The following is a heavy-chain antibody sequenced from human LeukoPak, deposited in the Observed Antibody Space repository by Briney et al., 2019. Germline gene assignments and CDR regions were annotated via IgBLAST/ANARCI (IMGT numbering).Heavy chain of an antibody. V-gene: IGHV3-48*03. CDR2: TGSSTI. CDR3: ASSKWFYFDS. D-gene: IGHD3-22*01. Sequence: GGSLRLTCTTSQFTFRNYEVNWVRQAPREGLEWISFTGSSTIQYADSVTGRFTISRDNAKNSLYLQMNSLRVEDTAVYYCASSKWFYFDSWGQGTLVTVSS. CDR1: QFTFRNYE. J-gene: IGHJ4*02.